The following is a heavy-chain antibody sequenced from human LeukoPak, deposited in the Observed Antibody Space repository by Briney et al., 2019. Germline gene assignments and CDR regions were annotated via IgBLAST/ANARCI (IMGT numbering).Heavy chain of an antibody. CDR2: IHYSGNT. CDR3: ARDAGVTGTQGAFDI. D-gene: IGHD4-23*01. Sequence: ASETLSLTCTVSGGSISTYYWSWVRRPPGKGLEWIGYIHYSGNTKYNPSLNSRVTISLDTSKDQFSLNLSSVTAADAAVYFCARDAGVTGTQGAFDIWGQGTMVTVSS. V-gene: IGHV4-59*01. J-gene: IGHJ3*02. CDR1: GGSISTYY.